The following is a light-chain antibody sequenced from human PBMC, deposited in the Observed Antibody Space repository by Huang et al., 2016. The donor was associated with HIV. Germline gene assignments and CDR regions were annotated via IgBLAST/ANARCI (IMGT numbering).Light chain of an antibody. CDR2: GSS. CDR1: RTVSTN. Sequence: IVMTQSPATLSVSPGERVTLSCRVNRTVSTNLDWYQQRPGQAPRLLIYGSSTRDPGVPARCSGSGSGTDFSLTISSLQSEDYALYYCHQYNNWLLSFGGGTRVDI. CDR3: HQYNNWLLS. V-gene: IGKV3-15*01. J-gene: IGKJ4*01.